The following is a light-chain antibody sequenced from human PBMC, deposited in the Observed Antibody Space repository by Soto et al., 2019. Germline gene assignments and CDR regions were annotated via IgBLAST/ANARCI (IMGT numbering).Light chain of an antibody. CDR3: QQYNNWPLT. CDR1: QSVSNSY. V-gene: IGKV3-15*01. CDR2: GAS. Sequence: EIVLTQSPGTLSLSPGERATLSCRASQSVSNSYLAWYQQKPGQAPRLLIYGASTRATGIPARFSGSGSGTEFTLTISSLQSEDFPVYYCQQYNNWPLTFGGGTKVDIK. J-gene: IGKJ4*01.